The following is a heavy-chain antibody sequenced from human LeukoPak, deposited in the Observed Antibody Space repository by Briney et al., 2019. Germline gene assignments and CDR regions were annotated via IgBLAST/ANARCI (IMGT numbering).Heavy chain of an antibody. J-gene: IGHJ6*02. V-gene: IGHV3-20*04. CDR1: GFTFNNYA. D-gene: IGHD2-21*02. CDR2: INWNGGST. CDR3: ARDRTAYYYYYYGMDV. Sequence: GGSLRLSCVASGFTFNNYAMSWVRQAPGKGLEWVSGINWNGGSTDYADSVKGRFTISRDSAKNSLYLQMNSLRAEDTALYYCARDRTAYYYYYYGMDVWGQGTTVTVSS.